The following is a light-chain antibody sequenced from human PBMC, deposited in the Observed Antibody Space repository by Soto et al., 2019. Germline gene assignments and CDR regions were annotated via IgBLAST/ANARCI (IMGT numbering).Light chain of an antibody. CDR1: QSVGSW. CDR2: KAS. Sequence: DIQMTQSPSTLSASVGDRVTLTCRASQSVGSWLAWYQQKPGKAPKYLIYKASILESGVPSRFIGSGSGTEFTLTISSLQPDYFATYYCQQYDAYPWTFGQGTKLDFK. CDR3: QQYDAYPWT. V-gene: IGKV1-5*03. J-gene: IGKJ2*02.